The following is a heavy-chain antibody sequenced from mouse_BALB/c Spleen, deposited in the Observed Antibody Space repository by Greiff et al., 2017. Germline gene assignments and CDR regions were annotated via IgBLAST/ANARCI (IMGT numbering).Heavy chain of an antibody. Sequence: VQLKESGGGLVQPGGSRKLSCAASGFTFSSFGMHWVRQAPEKGLEWVAYISSGSSTIYYADTVKGRFTISRDNPKNTLFLQMTSLRSEDTAMYYCARGPGRGYAMDYWGQGTSVTVSS. CDR2: ISSGSSTI. V-gene: IGHV5-17*02. CDR3: ARGPGRGYAMDY. CDR1: GFTFSSFG. J-gene: IGHJ4*01.